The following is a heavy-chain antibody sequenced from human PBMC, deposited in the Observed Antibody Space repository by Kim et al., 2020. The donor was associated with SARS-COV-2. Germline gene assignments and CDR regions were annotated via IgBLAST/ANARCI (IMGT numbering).Heavy chain of an antibody. J-gene: IGHJ4*02. D-gene: IGHD6-19*01. Sequence: ASVKVSCKASGYTFTSYYMHWVRQAPGQGLEWMGIINPSSGSTSYAQKFQGRVTMTRDTSTSTFYMELSSLTSEDTAVYYCARGYSSGWSLFGYWGQGTLVPVSS. CDR2: INPSSGST. V-gene: IGHV1-46*01. CDR3: ARGYSSGWSLFGY. CDR1: GYTFTSYY.